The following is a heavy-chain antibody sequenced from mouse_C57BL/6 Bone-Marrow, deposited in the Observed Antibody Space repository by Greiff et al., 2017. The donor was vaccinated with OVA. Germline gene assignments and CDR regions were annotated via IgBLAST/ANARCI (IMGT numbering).Heavy chain of an antibody. Sequence: VQLQQPGAELVMPGASVKLSCKASGYTFTSYWMHWVKQRPGQGLEWIGEIDPSDSYTNYNQKFKGKSTLTVDKSSSTAYMQLRSLASEDSAVYYDASSRAAGFADWGQGTLVTVSA. CDR1: GYTFTSYW. D-gene: IGHD3-3*01. J-gene: IGHJ3*01. V-gene: IGHV1-69*01. CDR2: IDPSDSYT. CDR3: ASSRAAGFAD.